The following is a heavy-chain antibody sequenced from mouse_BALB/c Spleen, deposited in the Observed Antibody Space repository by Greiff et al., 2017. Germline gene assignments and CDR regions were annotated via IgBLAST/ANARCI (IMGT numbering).Heavy chain of an antibody. CDR2: INPNNGGT. V-gene: IGHV1-18*01. CDR1: GYTFTDYN. CDR3: ARGAYYRQFAY. D-gene: IGHD2-14*01. Sequence: VQLKQSGPELVKPGASVKIPCKASGYTFTDYNMDWVKQSHGKSLEWIGDINPNNGGTIYNQKFKGKATLTVDKSSSTAYMELRSLTSEDTAVYYCARGAYYRQFAYWGQGTLVTVSA. J-gene: IGHJ3*01.